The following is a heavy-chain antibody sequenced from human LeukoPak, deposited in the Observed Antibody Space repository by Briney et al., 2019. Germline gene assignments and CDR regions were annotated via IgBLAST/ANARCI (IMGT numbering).Heavy chain of an antibody. V-gene: IGHV4-59*08. D-gene: IGHD4-17*01. CDR3: ARANDDYGDYAWLVDY. CDR2: IYYSGYT. Sequence: SETLSLTCTVSGGSISSYYWSWIRQPPGKGLEWIGYIYYSGYTNYNPSLKSRVTISVDTSKNQFSLKLSSVTAADTAVYYCARANDDYGDYAWLVDYWGQGTLVTVSS. J-gene: IGHJ4*02. CDR1: GGSISSYY.